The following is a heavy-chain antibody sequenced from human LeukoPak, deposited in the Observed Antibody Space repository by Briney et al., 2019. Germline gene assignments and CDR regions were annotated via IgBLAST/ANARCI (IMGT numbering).Heavy chain of an antibody. Sequence: GGSLRLSCAASGFTFSSYSMNWVRQAPGKGLEWVSSISSSSSYIYYADSVKGRFTISRDNAKNSLYLQMNSLRAEDTAVYYCARIYRYCSSTSCYVSNYYYMDVWGEGTTVTVSS. V-gene: IGHV3-21*01. D-gene: IGHD2-2*01. J-gene: IGHJ6*03. CDR1: GFTFSSYS. CDR2: ISSSSSYI. CDR3: ARIYRYCSSTSCYVSNYYYMDV.